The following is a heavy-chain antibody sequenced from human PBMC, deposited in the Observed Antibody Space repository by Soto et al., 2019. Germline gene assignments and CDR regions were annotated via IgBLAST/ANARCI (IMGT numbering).Heavy chain of an antibody. D-gene: IGHD6-19*01. CDR3: ARAVAVAADFDY. V-gene: IGHV1-3*01. CDR1: GYTFTGYA. J-gene: IGHJ4*02. Sequence: ASVKVSCKASGYTFTGYAMHWVRQAPGQRLEWMGWINAGNGNTKYSQKFQGRVTITRDTSASAAYMELSSLSSEDTAAYYCARAVAVAADFDYWGQGTLVTVSS. CDR2: INAGNGNT.